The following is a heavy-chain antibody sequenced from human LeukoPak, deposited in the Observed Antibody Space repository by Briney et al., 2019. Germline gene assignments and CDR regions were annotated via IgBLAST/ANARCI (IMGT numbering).Heavy chain of an antibody. D-gene: IGHD6-19*01. Sequence: GGSLRLSCAASGFTFSSYWMNWARQAPGKGLEWVAVISYDGSNKYYADSVKGRFTISRDNSKNTLFLEMNSLRAEDTAVYYCAKALTSGWYLDAFNIWGQGTMVTVSS. CDR3: AKALTSGWYLDAFNI. J-gene: IGHJ3*02. V-gene: IGHV3-30*18. CDR1: GFTFSSYW. CDR2: ISYDGSNK.